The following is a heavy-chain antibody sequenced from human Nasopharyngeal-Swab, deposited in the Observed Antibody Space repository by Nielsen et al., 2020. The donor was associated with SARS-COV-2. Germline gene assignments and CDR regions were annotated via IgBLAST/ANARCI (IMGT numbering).Heavy chain of an antibody. J-gene: IGHJ4*02. CDR3: ASKRGVAAAGRGY. CDR1: GGSISSSSYY. Sequence: SETLSLTCTVSGGSISSSSYYWGWIRQPPGKGLERIGSIYYSGSTYYNPSLKSRVTISVDTSKNQFSLKLSSVTAADTAVYYCASKRGVAAAGRGYWGQGTLVTVSS. V-gene: IGHV4-39*01. CDR2: IYYSGST. D-gene: IGHD6-13*01.